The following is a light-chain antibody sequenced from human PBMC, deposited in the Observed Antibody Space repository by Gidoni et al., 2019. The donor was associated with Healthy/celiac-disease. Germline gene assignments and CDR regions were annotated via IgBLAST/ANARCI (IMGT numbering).Light chain of an antibody. J-gene: IGKJ1*01. CDR2: KAS. Sequence: EIQMTQSPSTLSASVGDRVIITCRVSQSISSWLVWYQQKPGKAPKLLIYKASSLESGVPSRFSGSGSGTEFTLTISSLQPDDFATYYCQQYNSWTFGQGTKVEI. CDR3: QQYNSWT. V-gene: IGKV1-5*03. CDR1: QSISSW.